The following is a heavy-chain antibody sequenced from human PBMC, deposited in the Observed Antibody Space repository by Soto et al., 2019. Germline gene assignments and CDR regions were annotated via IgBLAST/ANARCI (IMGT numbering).Heavy chain of an antibody. D-gene: IGHD6-13*01. CDR3: ARSRGSSWSLLS. Sequence: SETLSLTCSDSGGSISSHNWGWIRLPPGKGLEWLGCIRYSGGTSYNPSLNSRVSISVDTSKNQFSLKVSSVTAADTAVYYCARSRGSSWSLLSWGQGTLVTVSS. J-gene: IGHJ5*02. CDR2: IRYSGGT. CDR1: GGSISSHN. V-gene: IGHV4-59*08.